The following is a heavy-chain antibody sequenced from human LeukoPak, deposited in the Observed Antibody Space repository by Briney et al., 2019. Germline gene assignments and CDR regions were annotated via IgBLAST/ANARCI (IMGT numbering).Heavy chain of an antibody. Sequence: RTSETLSLTCNVSGGSISSYYYNWIRQSPGKGLEWIGYMYDGGSTSYNPSLQSRVTLSIDTSKKQFSLRLTSVTAADTAVYYCARARVASRIVLHYWGHGTLVTVSS. D-gene: IGHD6-6*01. CDR1: GGSISSYY. CDR3: ARARVASRIVLHY. V-gene: IGHV4-59*12. CDR2: MYDGGST. J-gene: IGHJ4*01.